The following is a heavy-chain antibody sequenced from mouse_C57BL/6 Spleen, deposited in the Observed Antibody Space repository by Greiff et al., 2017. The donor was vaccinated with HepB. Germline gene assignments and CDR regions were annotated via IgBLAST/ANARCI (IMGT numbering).Heavy chain of an antibody. CDR2: ISDGGSYT. Sequence: EVKLVESGGGLVKPGGSLKLSCAASGFTFSSYAMSWVRQTPEKRLEWVATISDGGSYTYYPDNVKGRFTISRDNAKNNLYLQMSHLKSEDTAMYYCARDGDAFITTVVPRYFDVWGTGTTVTVSS. CDR1: GFTFSSYA. D-gene: IGHD1-1*01. CDR3: ARDGDAFITTVVPRYFDV. V-gene: IGHV5-4*01. J-gene: IGHJ1*03.